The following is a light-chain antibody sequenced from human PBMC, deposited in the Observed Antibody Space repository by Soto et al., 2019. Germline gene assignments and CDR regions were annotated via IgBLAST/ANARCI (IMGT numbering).Light chain of an antibody. J-gene: IGKJ2*03. Sequence: EIVLTQSPGTLSLSPGERATLSCRASQSVRSNYVAWYQQKPGQPPRLLIYGASSGATGIPDRFTGSGSGTDFTLTISRLEPEDFAVYCCQQYGSPPYSFGQGTKLDI. CDR2: GAS. CDR3: QQYGSPPYS. V-gene: IGKV3-20*01. CDR1: QSVRSNY.